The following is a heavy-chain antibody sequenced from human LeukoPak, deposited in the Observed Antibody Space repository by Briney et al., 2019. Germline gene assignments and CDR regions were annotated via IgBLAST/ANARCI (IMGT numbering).Heavy chain of an antibody. V-gene: IGHV3-53*04. CDR3: ARDRYYYDSSGYIRGISFDY. Sequence: GGSLRLSCAASGFTVSSNYMSWVRQAPGKGLEWVSSIYAGGSTYYADSVKGRYTISRHNSNTLYLQMNSLKTEDTAVYYCARDRYYYDSSGYIRGISFDYWGQGTLVTVSS. D-gene: IGHD3-22*01. CDR1: GFTVSSNY. CDR2: IYAGGST. J-gene: IGHJ4*02.